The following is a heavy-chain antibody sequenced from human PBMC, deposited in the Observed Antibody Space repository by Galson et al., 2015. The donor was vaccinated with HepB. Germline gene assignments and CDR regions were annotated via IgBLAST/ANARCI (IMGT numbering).Heavy chain of an antibody. Sequence: SLRLSCAASGFTFSSYSMNWVRQAPGKGLEWVSSISSSTSYKNYADSVKGRFTISRDNAKNSLYLQMNSLRDEDTAVYYCARSPYYYGSGRLVDVWGQGTTVTVSS. V-gene: IGHV3-21*01. J-gene: IGHJ6*02. D-gene: IGHD3-10*01. CDR2: ISSSTSYK. CDR1: GFTFSSYS. CDR3: ARSPYYYGSGRLVDV.